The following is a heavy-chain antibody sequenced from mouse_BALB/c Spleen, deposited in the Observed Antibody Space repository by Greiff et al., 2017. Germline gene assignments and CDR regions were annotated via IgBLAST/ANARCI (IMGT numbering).Heavy chain of an antibody. D-gene: IGHD3-2*01. CDR3: ARGGQLGLRLYYAMDY. CDR1: GYTFTSYW. Sequence: VQLQQSGAELARPGASVKLSCKASGYTFTSYWMQWVKQRPGQGLEWIGAIYPGDGDTRYTQKFKGKATLTADKSSSTAYMQLSSLASEDSAVYYCARGGQLGLRLYYAMDYWGQGTSVTVSS. V-gene: IGHV1-87*01. CDR2: IYPGDGDT. J-gene: IGHJ4*01.